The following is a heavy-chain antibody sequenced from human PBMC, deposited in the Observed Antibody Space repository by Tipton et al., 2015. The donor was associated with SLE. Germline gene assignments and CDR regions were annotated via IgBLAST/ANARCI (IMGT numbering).Heavy chain of an antibody. Sequence: TLSLTCTVSSGSVSSGAYYWSWIRQHPGKGLEWIGEINHTGGTNYNPSLESRVTMSVDTSKNQFSLKLSSVTAADTAMYYCVRERKYVVRFRELVAPDLWGQGTAITVSS. CDR3: VRERKYVVRFRELVAPDL. D-gene: IGHD1-26*01. J-gene: IGHJ3*01. V-gene: IGHV4-31*03. CDR1: SGSVSSGAYY. CDR2: INHTGGT.